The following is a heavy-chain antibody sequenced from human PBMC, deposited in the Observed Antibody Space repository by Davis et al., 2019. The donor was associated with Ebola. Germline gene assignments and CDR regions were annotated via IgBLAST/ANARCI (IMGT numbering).Heavy chain of an antibody. D-gene: IGHD3-10*01. CDR3: ARDPITMVRGVIMILGV. CDR1: GYTLTELS. J-gene: IGHJ6*02. Sequence: SVKVSCKVSGYTLTELSMHWARQAPAQGLEWMGRIIPILGIANYAQKFQGRVTITADKSTSTAYMELSSLRSEDTAVYYCARDPITMVRGVIMILGVWGQGTTVTVSS. CDR2: IIPILGIA. V-gene: IGHV1-69*04.